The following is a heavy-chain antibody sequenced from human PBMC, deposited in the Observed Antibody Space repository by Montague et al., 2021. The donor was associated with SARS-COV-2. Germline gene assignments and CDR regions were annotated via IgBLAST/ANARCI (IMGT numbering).Heavy chain of an antibody. D-gene: IGHD5-18*01. CDR3: VRDMGVGYSYGQYYYYGMDV. Sequence: SLRLSCATSGFTFSSYWMSWVRQAPGKGLEWVAHIKQDGSEKYYVDSVKGRFTISRDNAKNSLYLQMNSLRAEDTAVYYCVRDMGVGYSYGQYYYYGMDVWGQGTTVTVSS. CDR2: IKQDGSEK. J-gene: IGHJ6*02. V-gene: IGHV3-7*01. CDR1: GFTFSSYW.